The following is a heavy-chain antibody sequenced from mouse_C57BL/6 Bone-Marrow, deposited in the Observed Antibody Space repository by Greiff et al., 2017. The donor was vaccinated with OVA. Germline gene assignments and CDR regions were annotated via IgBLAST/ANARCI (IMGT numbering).Heavy chain of an antibody. Sequence: QVQLQQSGAELVKPGASVKLSCKASGYTFTSYWMHWVKQRPGQGLEWIGMIHPNSGSNNYNEKFKSKATLTVDKSSSTAYMQLSSLTSEYSAVYYCAMIYYYYDAWFAYWGQGTLVTVSA. CDR2: IHPNSGSN. D-gene: IGHD2-4*01. CDR3: AMIYYYYDAWFAY. J-gene: IGHJ3*01. CDR1: GYTFTSYW. V-gene: IGHV1-64*01.